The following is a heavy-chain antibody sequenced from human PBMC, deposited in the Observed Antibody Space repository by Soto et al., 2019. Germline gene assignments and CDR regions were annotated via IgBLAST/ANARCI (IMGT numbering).Heavy chain of an antibody. D-gene: IGHD6-19*01. CDR2: IWYDGSNK. V-gene: IGHV3-33*01. CDR3: ARGGLIAVAGSAFDS. CDR1: QFTFSSYG. Sequence: GGSLRLSCAASQFTFSSYGMHWVRQAPGKGLEWVAVIWYDGSNKYYADSVKGRFTISRVNSKNMLFLQMNSLRAEDTAVYYCARGGLIAVAGSAFDSWGQGTPVTVSS. J-gene: IGHJ4*02.